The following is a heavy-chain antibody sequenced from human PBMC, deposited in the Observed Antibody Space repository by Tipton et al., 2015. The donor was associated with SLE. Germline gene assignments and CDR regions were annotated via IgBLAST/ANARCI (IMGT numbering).Heavy chain of an antibody. J-gene: IGHJ1*01. CDR3: ARDRALYSSPFQH. Sequence: SLRLSCAASGFTFSSYAMSWVRQAPGKGLEWASAISGSGGSTYYADSVKGRFTISRDNSKNTLYLQMNSLRAEDTAVYYCARDRALYSSPFQHWGQGTLVTVSS. CDR2: ISGSGGST. V-gene: IGHV3-23*01. CDR1: GFTFSSYA. D-gene: IGHD6-13*01.